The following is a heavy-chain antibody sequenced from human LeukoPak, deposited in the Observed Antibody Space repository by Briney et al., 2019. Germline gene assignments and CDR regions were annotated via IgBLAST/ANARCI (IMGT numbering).Heavy chain of an antibody. D-gene: IGHD2-21*01. CDR2: IYYSGST. CDR1: GGSIFSYY. V-gene: IGHV4-59*08. CDR3: ARHLNNCGDDCYIFDY. J-gene: IGHJ4*02. Sequence: SETLSLTCTVSGGSIFSYYWSWVRQPPGKGLEWMGYIYYSGSTNYNPSLKSRVTISVDTSKNQFSLRVSSVTAADTAVYYCARHLNNCGDDCYIFDYWGQGTLVTVSS.